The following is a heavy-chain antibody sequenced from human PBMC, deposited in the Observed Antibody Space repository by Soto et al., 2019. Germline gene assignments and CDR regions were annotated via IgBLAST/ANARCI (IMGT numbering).Heavy chain of an antibody. CDR3: ARAIAAYYYGMDV. V-gene: IGHV3-23*03. D-gene: IGHD6-13*01. J-gene: IGHJ6*02. CDR2: IYSGGST. Sequence: EVQLLESGGGLVQPGGSLRLSCTASGFTFNNHAMNWVRLAPGKGLEWVSVIYSGGSTYYADSVKGRFTISRDNSKNTLYLQMNSLRAEDTAVYYCARAIAAYYYGMDVWGQGTTVTVSS. CDR1: GFTFNNHA.